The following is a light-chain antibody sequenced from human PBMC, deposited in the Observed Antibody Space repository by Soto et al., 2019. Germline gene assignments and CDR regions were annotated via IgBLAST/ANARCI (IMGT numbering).Light chain of an antibody. CDR2: AAS. Sequence: DIQMTQSPSSVSASVGDSVTMTCRASQGISTCLAWNQQRPGKAPKLLISAASSLQSGGPSRFSGSGSGTDFTLTISSLQPEDVATYYCQQASSFPITFGQGTRLEIK. J-gene: IGKJ5*01. CDR1: QGISTC. CDR3: QQASSFPIT. V-gene: IGKV1D-12*01.